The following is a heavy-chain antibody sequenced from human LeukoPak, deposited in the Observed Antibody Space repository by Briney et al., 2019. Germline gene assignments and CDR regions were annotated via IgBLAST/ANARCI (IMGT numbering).Heavy chain of an antibody. Sequence: GGSLRLSCAASGFTFSSYGMHWVRQAPGKGLEWVAVIWYDGSNKYYADSVKGRFTISRDNSKNTLYLQMNSLRAEDTAVYYCAKDRKILRGSGFDPWGQGTLVTVSS. J-gene: IGHJ5*02. V-gene: IGHV3-33*06. D-gene: IGHD6-25*01. CDR1: GFTFSSYG. CDR2: IWYDGSNK. CDR3: AKDRKILRGSGFDP.